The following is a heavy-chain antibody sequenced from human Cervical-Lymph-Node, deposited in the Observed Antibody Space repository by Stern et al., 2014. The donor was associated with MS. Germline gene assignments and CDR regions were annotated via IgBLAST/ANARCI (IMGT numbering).Heavy chain of an antibody. Sequence: EVQLVQSGGGLVKPGGSLRLSCAASGFTFNTYTMHWVRQAPGKGLEWVSSISSSSSFMHHADSVKGRFTISRDNAKNSLYLQIDNLRVEDTAVYYCARRGRAEVGSYALDVWGQGTTVTVSS. J-gene: IGHJ6*02. V-gene: IGHV3-21*01. CDR1: GFTFNTYT. CDR3: ARRGRAEVGSYALDV. CDR2: ISSSSSFM. D-gene: IGHD1-26*01.